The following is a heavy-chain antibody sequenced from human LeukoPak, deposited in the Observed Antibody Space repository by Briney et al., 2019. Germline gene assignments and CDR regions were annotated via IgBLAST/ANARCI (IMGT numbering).Heavy chain of an antibody. CDR1: GGSISSSSYY. CDR2: IYYSGST. V-gene: IGHV4-39*07. J-gene: IGHJ4*02. D-gene: IGHD3-3*01. CDR3: ARGRDVLRFLEWYRVYFDY. Sequence: PSETLSLTCTVSGGSISSSSYYWGWIRQPPGKGLEWIGSIYYSGSTYYNPSLKSRVTISVDTSKNQFSLKLSSVTAADTAVYYCARGRDVLRFLEWYRVYFDYWGQGTQVTVSS.